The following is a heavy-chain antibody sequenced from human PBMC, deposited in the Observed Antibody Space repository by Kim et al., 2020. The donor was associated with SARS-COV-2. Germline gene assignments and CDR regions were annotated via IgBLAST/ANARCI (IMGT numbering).Heavy chain of an antibody. CDR1: GGSISIDKW. CDR2: IHHSGIT. D-gene: IGHD6-25*01. V-gene: IGHV4-4*02. J-gene: IGHJ4*02. CDR3: TSTDYSSGWNY. Sequence: SGTLSLTCGVSGGSISIDKWWSWVRQSPGKGLEWIGEIHHSGITNYNPSLKSRVTISVDKAKNQFSLKLTSVTAADTAIYYCTSTDYSSGWNYWGQGTL.